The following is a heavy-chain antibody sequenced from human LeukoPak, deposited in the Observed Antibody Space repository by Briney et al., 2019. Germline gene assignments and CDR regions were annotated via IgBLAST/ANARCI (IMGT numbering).Heavy chain of an antibody. CDR3: AREWLGYYFDY. V-gene: IGHV3-9*01. D-gene: IGHD3-3*01. J-gene: IGHJ4*02. Sequence: GGSLRLSCAASGFTFDDYAMHWVRQAPGKGLEWVSGISWNSGSIGYADSVKGRFAISRDNAKNSLYLQMNSLRAEDTAVYYCAREWLGYYFDYWGQGTLVTVSS. CDR2: ISWNSGSI. CDR1: GFTFDDYA.